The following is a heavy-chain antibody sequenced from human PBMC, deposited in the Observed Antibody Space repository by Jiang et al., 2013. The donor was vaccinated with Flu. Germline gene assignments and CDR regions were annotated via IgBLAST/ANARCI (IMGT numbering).Heavy chain of an antibody. CDR1: FTSYW. CDR3: ARHRMTTDLYYFDY. J-gene: IGHJ4*02. V-gene: IGHV5-51*01. Sequence: FTSYWIGWVRQMPGKGLEWMGIIYPGDSDTRYSPSFQGQVTISADKSISTAYLQWSSLKASDTAMYYCARHRMTTDLYYFDYWGQGTLVTVSS. CDR2: IYPGDSDT. D-gene: IGHD4-11*01.